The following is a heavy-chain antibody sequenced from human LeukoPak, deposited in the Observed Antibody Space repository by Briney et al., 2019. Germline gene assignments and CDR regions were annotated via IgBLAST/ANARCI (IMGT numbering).Heavy chain of an antibody. D-gene: IGHD3-10*01. V-gene: IGHV3-7*01. CDR3: ASLSVGSGSYYDFDY. Sequence: PGGSLRLSCAASGFTFSSYWMSWVRQAPGKGLEWVANIKQDGSEKYYVDSVKGRFTISRDNAKNSLYLQMNSLRAEDTAVYYCASLSVGSGSYYDFDYWGQGTLVTVSS. J-gene: IGHJ4*02. CDR1: GFTFSSYW. CDR2: IKQDGSEK.